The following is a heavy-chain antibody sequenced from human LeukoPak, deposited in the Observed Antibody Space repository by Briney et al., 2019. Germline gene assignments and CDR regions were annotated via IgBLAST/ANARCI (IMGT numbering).Heavy chain of an antibody. J-gene: IGHJ6*02. V-gene: IGHV3-48*04. CDR3: AIPPLSGTGSSRPLAGMDV. D-gene: IGHD3-10*01. Sequence: PGGSLRLSCAASGFAFSRYWMNWVRQAPGKGLEWVSYISHTGSTMFYADSVKGRFTISRDNARNSLYLQMNSLRAEDTAVYYCAIPPLSGTGSSRPLAGMDVWGQGTTVTVSS. CDR1: GFAFSRYW. CDR2: ISHTGSTM.